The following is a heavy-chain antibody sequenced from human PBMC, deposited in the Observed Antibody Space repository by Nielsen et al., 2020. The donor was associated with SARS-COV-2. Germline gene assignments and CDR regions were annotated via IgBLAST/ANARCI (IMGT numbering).Heavy chain of an antibody. CDR1: GYTFTSYG. D-gene: IGHD1-26*01. CDR2: IIPIFGTA. V-gene: IGHV1-69*13. Sequence: SVKVSCKASGYTFTSYGISWVRQAPGQGLEWMGGIIPIFGTANYAQKFQGRVTITADESTSTAYMELSSLRSEDTAVYYCARDIIIGVGATIHYRFDYWGQGTLVTVSS. J-gene: IGHJ4*02. CDR3: ARDIIIGVGATIHYRFDY.